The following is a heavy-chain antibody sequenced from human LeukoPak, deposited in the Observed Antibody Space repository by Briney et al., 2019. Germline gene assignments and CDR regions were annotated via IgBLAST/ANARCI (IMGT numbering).Heavy chain of an antibody. Sequence: GGSLRLSCAASGFTFSDYYMSWIRQAPGKGLEWVSYISSSGSTIYYADSVKGRFTISRDNAKNSLCLQMNSLRAEDTAVYCCARAPLGDYHLDYWGQGTLVTVSS. J-gene: IGHJ4*02. D-gene: IGHD4-17*01. V-gene: IGHV3-11*01. CDR1: GFTFSDYY. CDR2: ISSSGSTI. CDR3: ARAPLGDYHLDY.